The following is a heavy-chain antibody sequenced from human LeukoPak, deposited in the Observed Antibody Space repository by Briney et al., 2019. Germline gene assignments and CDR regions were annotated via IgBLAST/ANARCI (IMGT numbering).Heavy chain of an antibody. CDR3: ARGPGRGWRGTPWFDP. CDR1: GYTFTAYY. Sequence: WASVKVSCKASGYTFTAYYIHWVRQAPGQGLEWMGWINPNSGGTNYAQKFQGRVTMTRDTSISTAYMELSRLRSDDTAVYYCARGPGRGWRGTPWFDPWGQGTLVTVSS. D-gene: IGHD6-19*01. CDR2: INPNSGGT. J-gene: IGHJ5*02. V-gene: IGHV1-2*02.